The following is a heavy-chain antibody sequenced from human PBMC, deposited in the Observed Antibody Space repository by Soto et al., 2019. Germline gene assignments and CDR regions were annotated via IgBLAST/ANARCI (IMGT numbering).Heavy chain of an antibody. CDR3: ARVGGCSGGSCYSGEDY. CDR2: IYHRGST. Sequence: QVQLQESGPGLVKPSGTLSLTCAVSGGSISSSNWWSWVRQPPGKGLEWIGEIYHRGSTNYNPSLKSRVTISVDKSKNQFSLKLSSVTAADTAVYYCARVGGCSGGSCYSGEDYWGQGTLVTVSS. V-gene: IGHV4-4*02. CDR1: GGSISSSNW. D-gene: IGHD2-15*01. J-gene: IGHJ4*02.